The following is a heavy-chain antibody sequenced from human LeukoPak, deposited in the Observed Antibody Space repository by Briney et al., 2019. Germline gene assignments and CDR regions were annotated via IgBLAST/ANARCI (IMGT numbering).Heavy chain of an antibody. J-gene: IGHJ3*02. D-gene: IGHD6-13*01. CDR2: IYYSGST. CDR1: GGSISSYY. V-gene: IGHV4-59*01. CDR3: ARDRSLADAFDI. Sequence: SETLSLTCTVSGGSISSYYWSWLRQPPGKGLEWIGYIYYSGSTNYNPSLKSRVTISVDTSKNQFSLKLSSVTAADTAVYYCARDRSLADAFDIWGQGTMVTVSS.